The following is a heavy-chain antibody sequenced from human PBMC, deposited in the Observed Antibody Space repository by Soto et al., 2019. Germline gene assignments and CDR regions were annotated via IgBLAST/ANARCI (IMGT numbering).Heavy chain of an antibody. Sequence: QVQLVQSGAEVKSAGSSVKVSCKASGDTFNFYSINWVRQAPGLGLEWVGRVNPILSMSNYAQRFQGRVTMTADKSTSTAYMELRSLRSEDTAIYYCESNYGSGYRAVDSWGQGALVTVSS. V-gene: IGHV1-69*02. CDR1: GDTFNFYS. CDR2: VNPILSMS. J-gene: IGHJ4*02. CDR3: ESNYGSGYRAVDS. D-gene: IGHD3-10*01.